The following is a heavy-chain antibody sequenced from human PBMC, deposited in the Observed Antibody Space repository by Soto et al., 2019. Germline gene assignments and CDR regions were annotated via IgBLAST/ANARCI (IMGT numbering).Heavy chain of an antibody. Sequence: PSETLSLTCTVSGGSISSSSYYWGWVRQPPGKGLEWVGSIYYSGSTYYNPSLKSRVTLAVDTSKNQFSLKLSSVAAADTAVYYCARHFRAGATTGPSEYGFDHWGQGTLVTVS. V-gene: IGHV4-39*01. J-gene: IGHJ4*02. D-gene: IGHD1-26*01. CDR2: IYYSGST. CDR1: GGSISSSSYY. CDR3: ARHFRAGATTGPSEYGFDH.